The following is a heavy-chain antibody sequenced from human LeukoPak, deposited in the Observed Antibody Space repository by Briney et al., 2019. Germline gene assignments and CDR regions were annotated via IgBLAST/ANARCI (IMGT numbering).Heavy chain of an antibody. J-gene: IGHJ6*02. D-gene: IGHD2-2*01. Sequence: PGGSLRLSCAASGFTFSSYGMHWVRQAPGKGLEWVAVIWYDGSNKYYADSVKGRFTISRDNSKNTLYLQMNSLRAEDTAVYYCARDGEYCSSTSCYYYYYYGMDVWGQGTTVTVSS. CDR3: ARDGEYCSSTSCYYYYYYGMDV. CDR2: IWYDGSNK. V-gene: IGHV3-33*01. CDR1: GFTFSSYG.